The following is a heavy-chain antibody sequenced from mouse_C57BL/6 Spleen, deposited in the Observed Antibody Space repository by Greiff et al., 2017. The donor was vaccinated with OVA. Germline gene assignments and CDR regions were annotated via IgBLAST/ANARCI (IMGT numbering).Heavy chain of an antibody. CDR1: GYTFTSYW. Sequence: QVQLQQPGAELVRPGSSVKLSCKASGYTFTSYWMDWVKQRPGQGLEWIGNIYPSDSETHYNQKFKDKATLTVDKSSSTAYMQLSSLTYEDSEGYYCARRGLRRGNAMDYWGQGTSVTVSS. V-gene: IGHV1-61*01. J-gene: IGHJ4*01. D-gene: IGHD2-2*01. CDR2: IYPSDSET. CDR3: ARRGLRRGNAMDY.